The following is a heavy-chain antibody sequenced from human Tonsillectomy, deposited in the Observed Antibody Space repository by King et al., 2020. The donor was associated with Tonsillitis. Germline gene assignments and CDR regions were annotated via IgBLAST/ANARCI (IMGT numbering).Heavy chain of an antibody. J-gene: IGHJ6*03. CDR3: ARVPFNYYESGSYFYYYYMDV. V-gene: IGHV3-53*02. Sequence: EAQMVETGGGLIQPGGSLRLSCIVSGFKVSDNYMTWVRQSPGKGLEWVSVMYRGGSSYYAESVKGRFTISRDNSKNTLSLQMNTLRAEDTAVYYCARVPFNYYESGSYFYYYYMDVWGKGTTVIVSS. CDR1: GFKVSDNY. CDR2: MYRGGSS. D-gene: IGHD3-10*01.